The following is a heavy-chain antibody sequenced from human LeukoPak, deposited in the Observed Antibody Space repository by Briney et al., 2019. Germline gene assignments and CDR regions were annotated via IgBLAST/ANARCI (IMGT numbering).Heavy chain of an antibody. V-gene: IGHV4-4*07. CDR1: GGSISSYY. CDR3: ARGNFRYDSSGYYPFDY. D-gene: IGHD3-22*01. J-gene: IGHJ4*02. Sequence: SETLSLTCTVSGGSISSYYWSWIRQPAGKGPEWIGRIYTSGSTNYNPSLKSRVTMSVDTSKNQFSLKLSSVTAADTAVYYCARGNFRYDSSGYYPFDYWGQGTLVTVSS. CDR2: IYTSGST.